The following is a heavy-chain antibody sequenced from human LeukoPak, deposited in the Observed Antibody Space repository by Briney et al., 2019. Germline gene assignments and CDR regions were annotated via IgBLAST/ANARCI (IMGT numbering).Heavy chain of an antibody. CDR3: ARGRVIVRAGMDV. Sequence: SETLSLTCAVYGGSFSGYHWSWIRQPPGKGLEWIGEINHSGSTNYNPSLKSRVTISVDTSKNQFSLKLSSVTAADTAVYYCARGRVIVRAGMDVWGQGTTVTVSS. D-gene: IGHD3-22*01. J-gene: IGHJ6*02. CDR1: GGSFSGYH. V-gene: IGHV4-34*01. CDR2: INHSGST.